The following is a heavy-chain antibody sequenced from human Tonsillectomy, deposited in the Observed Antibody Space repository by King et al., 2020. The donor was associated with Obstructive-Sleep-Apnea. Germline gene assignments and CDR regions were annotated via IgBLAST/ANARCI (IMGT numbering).Heavy chain of an antibody. D-gene: IGHD4-17*01. J-gene: IGHJ4*02. CDR3: ARDVYGDVFDY. Sequence: QLVQSGPGLVKPSQTLSVTCAISGDSVSSNTAAWTWIRQSPSRGLEWLGRTYYRSTWYSDYALSLRSRITINPDTSKNQFSLKLNYVTPEDTAVYYCARDVYGDVFDYWGQGTLVTVSS. CDR2: TYYRSTWYS. V-gene: IGHV6-1*01. CDR1: GDSVSSNTAA.